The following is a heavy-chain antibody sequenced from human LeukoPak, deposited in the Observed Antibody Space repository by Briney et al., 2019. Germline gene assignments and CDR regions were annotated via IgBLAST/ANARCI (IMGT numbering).Heavy chain of an antibody. CDR1: GFTFSSYG. Sequence: GSLRLSCAASGFTFSSYGMHWVRQAPGKGLEWVAVIWYDGSNKYYADSVKGRFTISRDNSKNTLYLQMNSLRAEDTAVYYCARDRRRASGQGQAAAGQIDYWGQGTLVTVSS. D-gene: IGHD6-13*01. V-gene: IGHV3-33*01. J-gene: IGHJ4*02. CDR3: ARDRRRASGQGQAAAGQIDY. CDR2: IWYDGSNK.